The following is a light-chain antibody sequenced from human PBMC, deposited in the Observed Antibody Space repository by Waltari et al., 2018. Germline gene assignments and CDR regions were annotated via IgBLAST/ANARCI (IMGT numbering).Light chain of an antibody. CDR1: QSVGTY. CDR2: DAS. J-gene: IGKJ4*01. V-gene: IGKV3-11*01. CDR3: HQRSDWPLT. Sequence: EIVLTQSPATLSLSPGERATLSCRTSQSVGTYLVWYQQKPGQAPRLLIYDASNRATGSPARFSGSGSGTDFTLTISYLEPEDVAVYYCHQRSDWPLTFGGGTKVEIK.